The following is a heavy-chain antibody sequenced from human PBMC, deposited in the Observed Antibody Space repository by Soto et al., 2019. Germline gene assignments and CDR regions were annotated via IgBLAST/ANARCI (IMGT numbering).Heavy chain of an antibody. D-gene: IGHD1-26*01. V-gene: IGHV1-18*01. CDR2: IGVYNGNT. CDR1: GYTFSNYG. Sequence: QVQLVQSGAEVKKPGASVKVSCKASGYTFSNYGLTWVRQAPGQGLEWMGWIGVYNGNTDYAQKVKVRVTLTTDTSTSTAYMKLRSMRSDDTAVYYCASASHPRAVATPDNWGQGTLVTVSS. CDR3: ASASHPRAVATPDN. J-gene: IGHJ4*02.